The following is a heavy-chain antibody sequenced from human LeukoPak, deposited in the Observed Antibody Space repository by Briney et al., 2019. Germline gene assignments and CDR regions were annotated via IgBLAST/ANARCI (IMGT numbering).Heavy chain of an antibody. D-gene: IGHD2-15*01. CDR3: ARGRGLLSDY. V-gene: IGHV4-34*01. Sequence: SETLSLTCAVYGGLFSGYYWSWIRQPPGKGLEWIGEINHSGSTNYNPSLKSRVTISVDTSKNQFSLKLSSVTAADTAVYYCARGRGLLSDYWGQGTLVTVSS. CDR1: GGLFSGYY. J-gene: IGHJ4*02. CDR2: INHSGST.